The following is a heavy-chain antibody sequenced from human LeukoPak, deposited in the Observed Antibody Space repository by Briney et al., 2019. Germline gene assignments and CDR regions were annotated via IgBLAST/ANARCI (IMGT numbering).Heavy chain of an antibody. CDR2: ISGSGGST. CDR3: ARGKVGSSWYGNH. CDR1: GFTFSSYA. V-gene: IGHV3-23*01. D-gene: IGHD6-13*01. J-gene: IGHJ5*02. Sequence: GGSLRLSCAASGFTFSSYAMSWVRQAPGKGLEWVSAISGSGGSTYYADSVKGRFTISRDNSKNTLYLQVNSLRAEDTAVYYCARGKVGSSWYGNHWGQGTLVTVSS.